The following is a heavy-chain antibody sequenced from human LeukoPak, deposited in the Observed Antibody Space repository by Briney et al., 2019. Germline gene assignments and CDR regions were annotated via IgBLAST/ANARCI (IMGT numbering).Heavy chain of an antibody. Sequence: EASVKVSCKVSGYSLTELSMHWVRQAPGKGLEWMGGFDPDDGETPLFAQKFQGRVSLTEDTSTDTAYMELSSLSSEDTAVYYCATGTIYCSSCSGDYGGQGTLVTVSA. D-gene: IGHD2-2*01. V-gene: IGHV1-24*01. CDR1: GYSLTELS. J-gene: IGHJ4*02. CDR2: FDPDDGET. CDR3: ATGTIYCSSCSGDY.